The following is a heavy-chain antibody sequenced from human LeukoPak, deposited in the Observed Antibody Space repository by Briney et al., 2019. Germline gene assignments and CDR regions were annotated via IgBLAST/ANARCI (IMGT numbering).Heavy chain of an antibody. V-gene: IGHV3-23*01. D-gene: IGHD6-19*01. Sequence: PGGSLRLSCAASGFTFSSYAMSWVRQAPGKGLEWVSAISGSGGSTYYADSVKGRFTISRDNSKDTLYLQMNSLRAEDTAVYYCAIARSWLETYYFDYWGQGTLVTVSS. J-gene: IGHJ4*02. CDR2: ISGSGGST. CDR1: GFTFSSYA. CDR3: AIARSWLETYYFDY.